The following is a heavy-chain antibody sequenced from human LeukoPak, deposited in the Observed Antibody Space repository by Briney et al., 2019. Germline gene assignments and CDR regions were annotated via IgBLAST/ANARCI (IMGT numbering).Heavy chain of an antibody. V-gene: IGHV4-39*01. CDR2: VYYTGGT. Sequence: KPSETLSLTCTVSGVSISSPTSYWGWVRQSPGKGLEWIASVYYTGGTYFNPSFKSRVTISIDTSKNQFSLRLNSVTAADTAVYYCARRNYYFDYWGQGTPVTVSS. CDR3: ARRNYYFDY. J-gene: IGHJ4*02. CDR1: GVSISSPTSY.